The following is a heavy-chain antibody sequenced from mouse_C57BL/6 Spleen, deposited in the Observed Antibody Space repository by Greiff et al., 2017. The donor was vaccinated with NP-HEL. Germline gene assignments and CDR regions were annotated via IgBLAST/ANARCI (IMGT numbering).Heavy chain of an antibody. CDR2: IDPSDSYT. J-gene: IGHJ3*01. V-gene: IGHV1-69*01. D-gene: IGHD2-1*01. CDR1: GYTFTSYW. Sequence: QVQLQQSGAELVMPGASVKLSCKASGYTFTSYWMHWVKQRPGQGLEWIGEIDPSDSYTNYNQKFKGKSTLTVDKSSSTAYMQLSSLTSEDSAVYYCARKGTSYYGNYLFAYWGQGTLVTVSA. CDR3: ARKGTSYYGNYLFAY.